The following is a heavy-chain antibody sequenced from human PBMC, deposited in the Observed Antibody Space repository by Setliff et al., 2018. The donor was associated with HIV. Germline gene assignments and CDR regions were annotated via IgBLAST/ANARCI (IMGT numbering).Heavy chain of an antibody. J-gene: IGHJ1*01. CDR2: ISYSGGA. CDR3: ARDSNAPYFQH. V-gene: IGHV4-28*03. D-gene: IGHD1-1*01. CDR1: GFPISNNNW. Sequence: SETLSLTCGVTGFPISNNNWWAWIRQSPGKGLEWIGYISYSGGAHYNPALESRVTLSLDTPKNQFSLRLSSVTAADTAVYYCARDSNAPYFQHWGQGTLVTVSS.